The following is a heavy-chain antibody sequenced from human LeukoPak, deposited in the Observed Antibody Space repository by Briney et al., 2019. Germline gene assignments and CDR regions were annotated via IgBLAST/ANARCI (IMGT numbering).Heavy chain of an antibody. Sequence: SQTLSLTCTVSGGSISSGGYYWSWIRQHPGKGLEWIGYIYYSGSTYYNPSLKSRVTISVDTSKNQFSLKLSSVTAADTAVYYCARVPCITIFGVVIMGAFDIWGQGTMVTVSS. V-gene: IGHV4-31*03. J-gene: IGHJ3*02. CDR3: ARVPCITIFGVVIMGAFDI. CDR1: GGSISSGGYY. CDR2: IYYSGST. D-gene: IGHD3-3*01.